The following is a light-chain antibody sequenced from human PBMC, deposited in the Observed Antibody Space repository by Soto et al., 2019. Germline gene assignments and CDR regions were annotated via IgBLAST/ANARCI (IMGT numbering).Light chain of an antibody. J-gene: IGKJ1*01. CDR1: QSISSW. Sequence: IQMTQSPSTLSAAVGDRVTITFRASQSISSWLAWYQQKPGKAPKLLIYDASSLESGVPSRFSGSGSGTEFTLTISSLQPDDFATYYCQQYNSYSRTFGQGTKVDI. V-gene: IGKV1-5*01. CDR3: QQYNSYSRT. CDR2: DAS.